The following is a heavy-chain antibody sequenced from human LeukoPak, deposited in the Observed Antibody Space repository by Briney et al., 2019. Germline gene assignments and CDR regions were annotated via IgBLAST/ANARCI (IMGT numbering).Heavy chain of an antibody. V-gene: IGHV3-33*01. J-gene: IGHJ4*02. CDR3: ARDLYSSSSGVGY. CDR2: IWYDGSNK. Sequence: PGGSLRLSCVASGFTFSSYGMHWVRQAPGKGLEWVAVIWYDGSNKYYADSVKGRFTISRDNSKNTLYLQMNSLRAEDTAVYYCARDLYSSSSGVGYWGQGTLVTVSS. D-gene: IGHD6-6*01. CDR1: GFTFSSYG.